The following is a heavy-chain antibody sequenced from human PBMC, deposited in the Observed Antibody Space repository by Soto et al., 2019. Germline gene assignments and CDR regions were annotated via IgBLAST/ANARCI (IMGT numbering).Heavy chain of an antibody. D-gene: IGHD3-3*02. V-gene: IGHV4-31*03. J-gene: IGHJ5*02. CDR2: IYYSGST. CDR1: GGSISSGGYY. Sequence: SETLSLTCTVSGGSISSGGYYWSWIRQHPGKGLEWIGYIYYSGSTYYNPSLKSRVTISVDTSKNQFSLKLSSVTAADTAVYYCARDRKPFWSGYYDGGFDPWGQGTLVTVSS. CDR3: ARDRKPFWSGYYDGGFDP.